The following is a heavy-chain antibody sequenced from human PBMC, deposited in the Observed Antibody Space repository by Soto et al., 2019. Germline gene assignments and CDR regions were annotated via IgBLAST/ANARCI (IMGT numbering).Heavy chain of an antibody. CDR1: GYSFTSYA. V-gene: IGHV1-3*01. Sequence: ASVKGSCKGSGYSFTSYAMHWVRQAPGQRLEWMGWINAGNGNTKYSQKFQGRVTITRDTSASTAYMELSSLRSEDTAVYYCARGVLRKHIVVVPAAMLSYWGQGTLVTVSS. J-gene: IGHJ4*02. CDR3: ARGVLRKHIVVVPAAMLSY. CDR2: INAGNGNT. D-gene: IGHD2-2*01.